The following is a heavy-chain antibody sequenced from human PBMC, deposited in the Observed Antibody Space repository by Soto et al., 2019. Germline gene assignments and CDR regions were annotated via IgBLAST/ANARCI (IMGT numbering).Heavy chain of an antibody. CDR3: ARTPTTVVTPYYYYYGMDV. D-gene: IGHD4-17*01. J-gene: IGHJ6*02. CDR1: GFSLSNARMG. Sequence: QVTLKESGPVLVKPTETLTLTCTVSGFSLSNARMGVSWIRQPPGKALEWLAHIFSNDEKSYSTSLKSRLTISKDTSKSQVVLTITNMDPVDTATYYCARTPTTVVTPYYYYYGMDVWGQGTTVTVSS. CDR2: IFSNDEK. V-gene: IGHV2-26*01.